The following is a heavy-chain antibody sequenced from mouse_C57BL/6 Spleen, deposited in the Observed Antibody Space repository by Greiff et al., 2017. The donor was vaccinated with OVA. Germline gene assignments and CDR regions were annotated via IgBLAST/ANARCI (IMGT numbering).Heavy chain of an antibody. V-gene: IGHV5-4*01. CDR1: GFTFSSYA. Sequence: EVQVVESGGGLVKPGGSLKLSCAASGFTFSSYAMSWVRQTPEKRLEWVATISDGGSYTYYPDNVKGRFTIARDNAKNNLYLQMSHLKSEDTAMYDCARDEGVPYYFDYWGQGTTLTVSS. CDR2: ISDGGSYT. J-gene: IGHJ2*01. CDR3: ARDEGVPYYFDY.